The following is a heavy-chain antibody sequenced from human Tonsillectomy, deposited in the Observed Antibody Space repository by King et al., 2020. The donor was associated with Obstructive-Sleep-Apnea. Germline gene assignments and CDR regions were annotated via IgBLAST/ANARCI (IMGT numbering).Heavy chain of an antibody. D-gene: IGHD3/OR15-3a*01. J-gene: IGHJ4*02. Sequence: QLQESGPGLVKLSETLSLTCAVSGDSVSSMGYSWGWIRQPPGKGLEWIGRIDYRGRPYYSPSLKSRVVISVDPSKNQFSLGLSSMTAADTATYYCASLGLPQHGHYFDYWGQGTLVTVSS. V-gene: IGHV4-39*01. CDR2: IDYRGRP. CDR3: ASLGLPQHGHYFDY. CDR1: GDSVSSMGYS.